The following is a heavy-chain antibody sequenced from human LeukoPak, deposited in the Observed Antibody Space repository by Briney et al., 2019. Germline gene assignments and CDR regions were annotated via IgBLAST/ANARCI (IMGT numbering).Heavy chain of an antibody. V-gene: IGHV4-39*07. Sequence: SETLSLTCTVSGDSMTSTSHFWDWIRQPPGKGLEWIGSIYYHGSTYYNPSLKSRVTISVDTSKNQFSLKLSSVTAADTAVCYCARLDAFDIWGQGTMVTVSS. CDR2: IYYHGST. CDR3: ARLDAFDI. J-gene: IGHJ3*02. CDR1: GDSMTSTSHF.